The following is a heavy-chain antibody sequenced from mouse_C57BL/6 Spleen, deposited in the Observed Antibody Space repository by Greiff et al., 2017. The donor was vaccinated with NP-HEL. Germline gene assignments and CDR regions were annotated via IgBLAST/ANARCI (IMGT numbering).Heavy chain of an antibody. CDR2: IHPNSGGT. CDR3: ARDYGSSYGFDY. D-gene: IGHD1-1*01. Sequence: VQLQQSGAELVKPGASVKLSCKASGYTFTSYWMHWVKQRPGQGLEWIGMIHPNSGGTNYNEKFKSKATLTVDKSYSTAYMQLSSLTSEDSAVYYCARDYGSSYGFDYWGQGTTLTVSA. CDR1: GYTFTSYW. J-gene: IGHJ2*01. V-gene: IGHV1-64*01.